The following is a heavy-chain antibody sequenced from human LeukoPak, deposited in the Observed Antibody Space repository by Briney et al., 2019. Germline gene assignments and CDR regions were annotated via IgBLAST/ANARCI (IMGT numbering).Heavy chain of an antibody. CDR2: IKQDGSEK. D-gene: IGHD3-10*01. J-gene: IGHJ6*02. CDR3: ARDLEGSGSDWGGYYYYGMDV. CDR1: GFPLSSYW. Sequence: PGGSLRLSCAASGFPLSSYWMSWVRQAPGKGLEWVANIKQDGSEKYYVDSVKGRFTISRDNAKNSLYLQMNSLRAEDTAVYYCARDLEGSGSDWGGYYYYGMDVWGQGTTVTVSS. V-gene: IGHV3-7*01.